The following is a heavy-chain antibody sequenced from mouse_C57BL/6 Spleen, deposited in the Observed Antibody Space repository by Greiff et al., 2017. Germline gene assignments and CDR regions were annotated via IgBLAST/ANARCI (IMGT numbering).Heavy chain of an antibody. CDR3: RREDWENAMDY. CDR1: GYAFSSYW. J-gene: IGHJ4*01. D-gene: IGHD4-1*01. Sequence: VQLQQPGAELVKPGASVKISCKASGYAFSSYWMNWVKQRPGKGLEWIGKIYPGDGDTNYNGKFKGKATLTADKSSSTAYMQLSSLTSEDSAVYYCRREDWENAMDYWGQGASVTVSS. CDR2: IYPGDGDT. V-gene: IGHV1-80*01.